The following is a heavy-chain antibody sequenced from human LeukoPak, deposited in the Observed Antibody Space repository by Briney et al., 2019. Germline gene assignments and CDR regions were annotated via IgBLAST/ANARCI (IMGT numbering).Heavy chain of an antibody. CDR3: ARGQLRYCSGGSCYNGGFDY. CDR1: GYTFAIYY. J-gene: IGHJ4*02. Sequence: EASVKVSCTASGYTFAIYYMHWVRQAPGQGLEWMGIINPSGGSTSYAQKFQGRVTMTRDTSTSTVYMELSSLRSEDTAVYYCARGQLRYCSGGSCYNGGFDYWGQGTLVTVSS. CDR2: INPSGGST. D-gene: IGHD2-15*01. V-gene: IGHV1-46*01.